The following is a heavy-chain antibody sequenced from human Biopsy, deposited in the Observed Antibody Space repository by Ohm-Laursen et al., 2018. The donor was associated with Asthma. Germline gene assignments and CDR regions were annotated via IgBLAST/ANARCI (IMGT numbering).Heavy chain of an antibody. J-gene: IGHJ4*02. V-gene: IGHV3-30*18. D-gene: IGHD3-3*01. CDR2: VSYDGGVV. Sequence: SSLRLSCAASGCVFRSHAMHWVRQAPGKGLEWVAVVSYDGGVVHYADSMKGRFTISRDNAKSTLYLQMNRLRTDDTAVYFCAKRRGYSDLTDFDHWGQGTLVTVSS. CDR1: GCVFRSHA. CDR3: AKRRGYSDLTDFDH.